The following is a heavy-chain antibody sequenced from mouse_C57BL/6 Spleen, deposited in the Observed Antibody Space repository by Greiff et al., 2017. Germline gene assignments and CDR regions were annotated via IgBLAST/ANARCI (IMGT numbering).Heavy chain of an antibody. CDR1: GYSITSGYY. J-gene: IGHJ2*01. D-gene: IGHD4-1*01. V-gene: IGHV3-6*01. CDR2: ISYDGSN. CDR3: ALTGTYYFDY. Sequence: EVQLKESGPGLVKPSQSLSLTCSVTGYSITSGYYWNWIRQFPGNKLEWMGYISYDGSNNYNPSLKNRISITRDTSKNQFFLKLNSVTTEDTATYYCALTGTYYFDYWGQGTTLTVSS.